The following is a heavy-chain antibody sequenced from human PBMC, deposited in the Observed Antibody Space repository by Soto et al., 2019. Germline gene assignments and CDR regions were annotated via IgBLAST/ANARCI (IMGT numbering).Heavy chain of an antibody. V-gene: IGHV3-23*01. Sequence: GGSLRLSCAASGFTFSSYAMSWVRQAPGKGLEWVSAISGSGGSTYYADSAKGRFTISRDNSKNTLYLQMNSLRAEDTAVYYCAKVTANIVATIPYFDYWGQGTLVTVSS. CDR2: ISGSGGST. J-gene: IGHJ4*02. CDR3: AKVTANIVATIPYFDY. CDR1: GFTFSSYA. D-gene: IGHD5-12*01.